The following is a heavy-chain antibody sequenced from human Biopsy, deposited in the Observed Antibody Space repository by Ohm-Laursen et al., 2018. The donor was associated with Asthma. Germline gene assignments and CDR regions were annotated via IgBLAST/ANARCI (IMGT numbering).Heavy chain of an antibody. J-gene: IGHJ6*02. V-gene: IGHV3-11*01. D-gene: IGHD6-25*01. CDR1: GFSFSDYY. CDR2: ISSSGSTT. Sequence: SLRLSCAASGFSFSDYYMTWMRQAPGKGLEWVSSISSSGSTTYPAESVKGRFTISRDNAQKSLFLQMGSVRAEDTAIYYCARVFESSEWGPFYHFGLDVWGQGTTVAVSS. CDR3: ARVFESSEWGPFYHFGLDV.